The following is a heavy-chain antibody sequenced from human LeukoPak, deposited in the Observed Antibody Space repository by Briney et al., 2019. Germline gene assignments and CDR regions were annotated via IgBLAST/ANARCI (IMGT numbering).Heavy chain of an antibody. V-gene: IGHV3-21*01. Sequence: KSGGSLRLSCAASGFTFSSHTMNWVRQAPGKGLEWVSSISSTSTSIYHADPVKGRFTISGDNTKNSLYLQMDSLRAEDTAVYYCARGFRAFDFWAQGTMVTVSS. CDR2: ISSTSTSI. CDR1: GFTFSSHT. J-gene: IGHJ3*01. CDR3: ARGFRAFDF.